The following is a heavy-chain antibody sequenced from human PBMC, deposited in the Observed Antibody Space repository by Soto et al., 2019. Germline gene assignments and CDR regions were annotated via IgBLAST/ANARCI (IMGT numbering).Heavy chain of an antibody. Sequence: EVPLVESGGGLVQPGGSLRLSCAASGFTVSSNYMSWVRQAPGKGLEWVSVIYSGGSTYYADSVKGRFTISRDNSKNTMYLQMNSLRAEDTAVYYCARDRASLGMDVWGQGTTVTVSS. J-gene: IGHJ6*02. D-gene: IGHD3-10*01. CDR3: ARDRASLGMDV. V-gene: IGHV3-66*01. CDR2: IYSGGST. CDR1: GFTVSSNY.